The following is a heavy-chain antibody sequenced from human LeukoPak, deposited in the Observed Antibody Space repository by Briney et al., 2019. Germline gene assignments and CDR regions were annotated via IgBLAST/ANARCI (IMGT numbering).Heavy chain of an antibody. J-gene: IGHJ4*02. V-gene: IGHV4-39*01. CDR2: IYYSGST. D-gene: IGHD3-22*01. CDR1: GGSISSSSYY. CDR3: ASRPIVVATFYY. Sequence: SETLSLTCTVSGGSISSSSYYWGWIRQPPGKGLEWIGSIYYSGSTYYNPSLKSRVTISVDTSKNQFSLKLSSVTAADTAVYYCASRPIVVATFYYWGQGTLVTVSS.